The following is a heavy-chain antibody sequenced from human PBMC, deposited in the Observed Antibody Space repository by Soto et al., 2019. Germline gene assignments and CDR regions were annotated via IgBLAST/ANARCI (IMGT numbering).Heavy chain of an antibody. D-gene: IGHD2-2*01. V-gene: IGHV3-23*01. CDR1: GFPFSGYA. CDR3: AKDGAGYCSSTSCYRENWFDP. J-gene: IGHJ5*02. Sequence: EVQLLGSGGGLVQPGGPLGLSCAPSGFPFSGYALSWVRQAPGKGLEWVSAISGSGGGKYYADPVKGRFTISRDNSKNTLYLQMNSLRAEDTAVYYCAKDGAGYCSSTSCYRENWFDPWGQGTLVTVSS. CDR2: ISGSGGGK.